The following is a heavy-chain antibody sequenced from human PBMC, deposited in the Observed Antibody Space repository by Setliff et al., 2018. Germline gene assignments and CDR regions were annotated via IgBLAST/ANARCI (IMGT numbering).Heavy chain of an antibody. V-gene: IGHV4-34*01. CDR3: ARGRHVAIRLLDS. CDR2: INHSGST. CDR1: GGTFTYYY. J-gene: IGHJ4*02. D-gene: IGHD6-6*01. Sequence: TLSLTCAASGGTFTYYYWTWIRQPPGKGLEWIGEINHSGSTNYNPSLKSRATISIDTSKNQFSLNLRYVTAADTAVYYCARGRHVAIRLLDSWGQGNLVTVSS.